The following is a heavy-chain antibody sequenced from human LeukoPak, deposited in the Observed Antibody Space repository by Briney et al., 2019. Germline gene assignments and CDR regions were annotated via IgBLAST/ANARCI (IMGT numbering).Heavy chain of an antibody. CDR3: GRGTRWLRFDY. CDR2: INHSGST. D-gene: IGHD5-12*01. Sequence: SETLSLTCAVYGGSFSGYYWSWIRQPPGKGLEWIGEINHSGSTNYNPSLKSRVTISVDTSKNPFSLKLSAVTAADTAVYYCGRGTRWLRFDYWGQGTLVTVSS. J-gene: IGHJ4*02. V-gene: IGHV4-34*01. CDR1: GGSFSGYY.